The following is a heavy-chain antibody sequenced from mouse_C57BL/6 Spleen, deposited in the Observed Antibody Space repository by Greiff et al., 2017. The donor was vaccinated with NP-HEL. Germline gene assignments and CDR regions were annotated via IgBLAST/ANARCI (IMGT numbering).Heavy chain of an antibody. J-gene: IGHJ4*01. CDR2: IHPNSGST. V-gene: IGHV1-64*01. CDR3: ASTTVGRDAMDY. D-gene: IGHD1-1*01. CDR1: GYTFTSYW. Sequence: QVQLQQPGAELVKPGASVKLSCKASGYTFTSYWMHWVKQRPGQGLEWIGMIHPNSGSTNYNEKFKSKATLTVDKSSSTAYMQLSSLTSEDSAVYYCASTTVGRDAMDYWGQGTSVTVSS.